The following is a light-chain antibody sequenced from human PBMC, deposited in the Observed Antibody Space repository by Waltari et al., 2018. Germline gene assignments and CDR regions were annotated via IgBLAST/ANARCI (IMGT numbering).Light chain of an antibody. CDR2: AAS. V-gene: IGKV1-9*01. CDR3: QQLNSYPLT. Sequence: DIQLTQSQSFLSASVGDRVTITCRASQGISTSLAWYQQKPGKAPKVLIYAASTLQTGVPSRFSGSGSGTEVTLTSSSLQPEDFATYYSQQLNSYPLTFGGGTKVEIK. CDR1: QGISTS. J-gene: IGKJ4*01.